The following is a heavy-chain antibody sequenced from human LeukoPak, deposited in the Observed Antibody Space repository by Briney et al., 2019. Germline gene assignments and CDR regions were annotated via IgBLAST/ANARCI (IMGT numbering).Heavy chain of an antibody. Sequence: GESLKISCKGSGYSFVSYWIAWVRQMPGKGLEWMGIIYPGDSDTIYSPSYQGQVTISADKSISTAYLQWSSLKASDTAMYYCARPRRAERDEDFWGQGTLVTVSS. V-gene: IGHV5-51*01. CDR3: ARPRRAERDEDF. J-gene: IGHJ4*02. CDR1: GYSFVSYW. CDR2: IYPGDSDT. D-gene: IGHD1-1*01.